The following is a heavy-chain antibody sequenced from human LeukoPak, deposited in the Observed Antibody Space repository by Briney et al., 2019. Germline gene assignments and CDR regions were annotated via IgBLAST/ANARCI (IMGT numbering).Heavy chain of an antibody. CDR2: INSDGSST. D-gene: IGHD6-19*01. CDR3: ARVRRIAVAPFDY. Sequence: PGGSLRLSCAASGFTFSNYWMIWVRQAPGKGLVWVSRINSDGSSTSYADSVKGRFTISRDNAKNTLYLQMNSLRAEDTAVYYCARVRRIAVAPFDYWGQGTLVTVSS. J-gene: IGHJ4*02. CDR1: GFTFSNYW. V-gene: IGHV3-74*01.